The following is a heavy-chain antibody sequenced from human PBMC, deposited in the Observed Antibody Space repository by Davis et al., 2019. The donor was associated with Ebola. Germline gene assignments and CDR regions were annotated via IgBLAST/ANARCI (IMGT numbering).Heavy chain of an antibody. CDR2: ISSSGSTI. CDR1: GLTFSSYE. J-gene: IGHJ6*02. Sequence: GESLKISCAASGLTFSSYEMNWVRQAPGKGLEWVSYISSSGSTIYYADSVKGRFTISRDNAKNSLYLQMNSLRAEDTAVYYCARDNIVVVPAAIGVFNYYYGMDVWGQGTTVTVSS. CDR3: ARDNIVVVPAAIGVFNYYYGMDV. V-gene: IGHV3-48*03. D-gene: IGHD2-2*01.